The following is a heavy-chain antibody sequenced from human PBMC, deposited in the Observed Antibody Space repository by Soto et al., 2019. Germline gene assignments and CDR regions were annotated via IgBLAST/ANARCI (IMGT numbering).Heavy chain of an antibody. CDR3: AKDSSGAPGNN. Sequence: GGSLRLSCAASGFTFSSYGMHWVRQAPGKGLEWVAVISYDGSNKYYADSVKGRFTISRDNSKNTLYLQMNSLRAEDTAVYYCAKDSSGAPGNNWGQGTLVTVSS. CDR1: GFTFSSYG. CDR2: ISYDGSNK. D-gene: IGHD6-19*01. V-gene: IGHV3-30*18. J-gene: IGHJ4*02.